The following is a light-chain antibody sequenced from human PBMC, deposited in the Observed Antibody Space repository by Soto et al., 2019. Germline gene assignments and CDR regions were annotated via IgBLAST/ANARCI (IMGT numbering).Light chain of an antibody. V-gene: IGLV2-11*01. Sequence: QSALTQPRSVSGSPGQSVTISCTGTSIDVGGYNYVSWNQQHPGKAPKLMIYDVSKRPSGVPDRFSGSKSGNTASLTISGLQAEDEADYYCCSYAGSYTLVFGGGTKLTVL. CDR2: DVS. CDR1: SIDVGGYNY. CDR3: CSYAGSYTLV. J-gene: IGLJ3*02.